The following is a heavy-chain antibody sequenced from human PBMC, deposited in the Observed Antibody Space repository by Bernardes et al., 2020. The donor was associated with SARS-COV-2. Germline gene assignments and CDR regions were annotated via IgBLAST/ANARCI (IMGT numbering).Heavy chain of an antibody. CDR2: IRGSSTDT. CDR3: ARTARLADS. D-gene: IGHD3-16*01. CDR1: RLTHLPYY. Sequence: SQRLSHASSRLTHLPYYMSWFLPPPVKGLECLSYIRGSSTDTKYTDSAGGRFTNSRDNAKMLLYLQRNSLRADYTAVYYCARTARLADSWGQGTLGTVSS. J-gene: IGHJ4*02. V-gene: IGHV3-11*03.